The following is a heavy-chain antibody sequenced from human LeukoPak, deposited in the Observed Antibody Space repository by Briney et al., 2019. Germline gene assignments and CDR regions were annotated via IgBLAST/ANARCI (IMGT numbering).Heavy chain of an antibody. CDR3: AKAQARYSYGIGGD. CDR2: ISSSGSTI. D-gene: IGHD5-18*01. Sequence: GGSLRLSCAASGFTFSDYYMSWIRQAPGKGLEWVSYISSSGSTIYYADSVKGRFTISRDNAKNSLYLQMNSLRAEDTAVYYCAKAQARYSYGIGGDWGQGTLVTVSS. V-gene: IGHV3-11*01. J-gene: IGHJ4*02. CDR1: GFTFSDYY.